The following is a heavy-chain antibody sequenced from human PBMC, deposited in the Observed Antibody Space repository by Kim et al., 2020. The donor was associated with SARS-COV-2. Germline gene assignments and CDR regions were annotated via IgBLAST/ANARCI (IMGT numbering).Heavy chain of an antibody. CDR3: ARVCVGYNWNDGHYKPKVFDY. CDR1: GGSISSGDYY. V-gene: IGHV4-30-4*01. CDR2: IYYSGST. J-gene: IGHJ4*02. Sequence: SETLSLTCTVSGGSISSGDYYWSWIRQPPGKGLEWIGYIYYSGSTYYNPSLKSRVTISVDTSKNQFSLKLSSVTAADTAVYYCARVCVGYNWNDGHYKPKVFDYWGQGTLVTVSS. D-gene: IGHD1-1*01.